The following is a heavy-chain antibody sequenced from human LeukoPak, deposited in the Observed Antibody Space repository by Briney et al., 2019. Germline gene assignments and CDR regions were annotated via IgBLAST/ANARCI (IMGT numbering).Heavy chain of an antibody. CDR3: ARCGNDFWSGYYYYMDV. D-gene: IGHD3-3*01. Sequence: SVKVSCKASGGTFSSYAISWVRQAPGQGLEWMGGIIPIFGTANYAQKFQGRVTITTDESTSTAYMELSSLRSEDTAVYYCARCGNDFWSGYYYYMDVWGQGTLVTVSS. CDR1: GGTFSSYA. CDR2: IIPIFGTA. V-gene: IGHV1-69*05. J-gene: IGHJ4*02.